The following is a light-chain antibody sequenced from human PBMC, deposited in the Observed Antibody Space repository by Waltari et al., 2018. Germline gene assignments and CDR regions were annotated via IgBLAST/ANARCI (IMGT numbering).Light chain of an antibody. V-gene: IGKV3-11*01. J-gene: IGKJ4*01. CDR2: DAS. Sequence: LLTQSPATLSLSPGERATLSCRASQRVSKYLAWYQQKPGQAPRLLIFDASNRATGIPARFSGSGSGTEFSLTISSLEPEDFAVYYCQQRGTYLGLTFGGGTKVDIK. CDR3: QQRGTYLGLT. CDR1: QRVSKY.